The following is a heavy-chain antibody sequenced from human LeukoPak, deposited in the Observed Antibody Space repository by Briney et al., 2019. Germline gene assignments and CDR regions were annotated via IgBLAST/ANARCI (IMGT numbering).Heavy chain of an antibody. J-gene: IGHJ5*02. CDR1: GFTFSSYE. CDR3: ARYRNALVRESYGAWFDP. Sequence: PGGSLRLSCAASGFTFSSYEMNWVRQAPGKGLEWISYISSSGSTIYYADSVKGRFTISRDNAKNSLYLQMNSLRLEDTAVYYCARYRNALVRESYGAWFDPWGQGTLVTVSS. CDR2: ISSSGSTI. V-gene: IGHV3-48*03. D-gene: IGHD3-10*01.